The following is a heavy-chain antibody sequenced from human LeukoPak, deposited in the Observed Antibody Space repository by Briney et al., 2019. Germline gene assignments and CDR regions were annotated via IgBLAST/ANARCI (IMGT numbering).Heavy chain of an antibody. D-gene: IGHD6-19*01. CDR1: GGSISSSNW. CDR2: IYHSAST. V-gene: IGHV4-4*02. Sequence: SETLSLTCAVSGGSISSSNWWSWVRQPPGKGLEWIGEIYHSASTNYNPSLKSRVTISVDKSKNQFSLKLSSVTAADTAVYYCASWGKQWVVLGDWFDPWGQGTLVTVSS. J-gene: IGHJ5*02. CDR3: ASWGKQWVVLGDWFDP.